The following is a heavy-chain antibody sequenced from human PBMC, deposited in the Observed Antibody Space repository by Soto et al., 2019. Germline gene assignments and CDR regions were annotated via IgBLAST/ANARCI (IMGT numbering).Heavy chain of an antibody. CDR2: IGYGGRT. J-gene: IGHJ5*02. D-gene: IGHD6-19*01. CDR3: ARDPGKSSGWPIFAP. Sequence: EVQVVESGGALVQPGGSLRLSCAASGFSVSGYNMNWVRQAPGKGLEWISFIGYGGRTYYAGSVEGRFTIARDSGRNSLYLQMSSLRAEDTAMYYCARDPGKSSGWPIFAPWGQGTLVTVSS. V-gene: IGHV3-48*01. CDR1: GFSVSGYN.